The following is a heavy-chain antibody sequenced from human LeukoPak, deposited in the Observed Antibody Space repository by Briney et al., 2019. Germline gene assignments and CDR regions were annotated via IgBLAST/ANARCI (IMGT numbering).Heavy chain of an antibody. CDR2: INPNSGGT. J-gene: IGHJ4*02. V-gene: IGHV1-2*02. CDR3: ARESHPYYDILTGYIDY. Sequence: ASVKVSCKASGYTFTGYYMHWVRQAPGQGLEWMGWINPNSGGTNYAQKFQGRVTMTRDTSISTAYMELSRLRSDDTAVYYCARESHPYYDILTGYIDYWGQGTLVTSPQ. CDR1: GYTFTGYY. D-gene: IGHD3-9*01.